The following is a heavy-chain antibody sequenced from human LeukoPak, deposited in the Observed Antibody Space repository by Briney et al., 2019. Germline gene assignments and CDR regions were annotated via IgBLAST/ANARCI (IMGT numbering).Heavy chain of an antibody. Sequence: GGSLRLSCAASGFTFSSYEMNWVRQAPGKGLEWVSYISSSGSTIYYADSVKGRFTISRDNAKNSLYLQMNSLRAEDAAVYYCARDNYDSSGYYFDWGQGTLVTVSS. D-gene: IGHD3-22*01. CDR1: GFTFSSYE. CDR3: ARDNYDSSGYYFD. CDR2: ISSSGSTI. V-gene: IGHV3-48*03. J-gene: IGHJ4*02.